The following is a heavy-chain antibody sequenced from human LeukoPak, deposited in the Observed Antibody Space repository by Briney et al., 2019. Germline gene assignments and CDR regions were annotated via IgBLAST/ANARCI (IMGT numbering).Heavy chain of an antibody. CDR2: INPNNGGT. D-gene: IGHD6-19*01. CDR1: GHTFTDYY. V-gene: IGHV1-2*06. CDR3: YLEGVPVTGTSYY. J-gene: IGHJ4*02. Sequence: ASMKVSCKASGHTFTDYYMHWVRQVPGQGLEWMGRINPNNGGTHYAQTFQGRVTMTRDTSISTAYMELSRLRFDDTAVYYCYLEGVPVTGTSYYWGQGTLVTVPS.